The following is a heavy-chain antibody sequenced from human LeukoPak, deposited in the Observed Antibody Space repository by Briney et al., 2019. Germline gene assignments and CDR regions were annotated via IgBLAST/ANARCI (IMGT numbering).Heavy chain of an antibody. CDR1: GFTSSSYA. Sequence: PGGSLRLSCAASGFTSSSYAMHWVRQAPGKGLEWVAVISYDGSNKYYADSVKGRFTISRDNSKNTLYLQMNSLRAEDTAVYYCASWYEGGYYFDYWGQGTLVTVSS. CDR3: ASWYEGGYYFDY. D-gene: IGHD6-13*01. J-gene: IGHJ4*02. CDR2: ISYDGSNK. V-gene: IGHV3-30*04.